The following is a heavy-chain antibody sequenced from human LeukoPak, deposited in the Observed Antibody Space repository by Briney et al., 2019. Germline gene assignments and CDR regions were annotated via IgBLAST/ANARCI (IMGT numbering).Heavy chain of an antibody. J-gene: IGHJ4*02. V-gene: IGHV1-3*01. Sequence: GASVTVSCTASGYSFSTYTMNWVRQAPGQRLEWMGWINAGNGNTKYSQKSQGRVTITRDTSASTAYMEMRSLRSEDTAVYYCAREIDRDDYNRFFDYWGQGTLVTVSS. CDR1: GYSFSTYT. CDR2: INAGNGNT. D-gene: IGHD5-24*01. CDR3: AREIDRDDYNRFFDY.